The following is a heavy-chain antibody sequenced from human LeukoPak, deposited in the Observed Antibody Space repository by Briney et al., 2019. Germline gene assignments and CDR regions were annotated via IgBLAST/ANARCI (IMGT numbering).Heavy chain of an antibody. CDR1: GYTFTSYY. D-gene: IGHD5-18*01. CDR2: INPSGGRT. V-gene: IGHV1-46*01. Sequence: GASVKVSCKASGYTFTSYYIYWMRQAHGHGLDWMGIINPSGGRTNYAHKFQGRVTMTRDMSTSTVYMELSSLRSEDTAVYYCARDGYSRGNWFDPWGQGTLVTVSS. J-gene: IGHJ5*02. CDR3: ARDGYSRGNWFDP.